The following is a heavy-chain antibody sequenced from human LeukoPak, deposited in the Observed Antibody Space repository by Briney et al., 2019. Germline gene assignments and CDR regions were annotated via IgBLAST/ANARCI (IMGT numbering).Heavy chain of an antibody. J-gene: IGHJ6*03. CDR1: AASISSGSNS. CDR3: ARGVGAYYMDV. D-gene: IGHD1-26*01. Sequence: PSETLSLTCTVSAASISSGSNSWGWLRQPAGKGLEWIGRINTSGTTNYNPSLKSRVTMSIDTSKNQFSLKLSSVTAADTAVYYCARGVGAYYMDVWGKGTTVTISS. CDR2: INTSGTT. V-gene: IGHV4-61*02.